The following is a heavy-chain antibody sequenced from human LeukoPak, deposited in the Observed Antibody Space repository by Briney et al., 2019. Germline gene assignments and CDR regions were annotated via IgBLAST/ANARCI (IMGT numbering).Heavy chain of an antibody. Sequence: GGSLRLSCAASGFSFGIYWMSWVRQAPGKGLEWVAYIQQDGSETFYADSVKGRFTISRDYAKNSLHLQMNSLRVEDTAVYYCARDGGGLDYWGQGTQVTVSS. J-gene: IGHJ4*02. CDR2: IQQDGSET. CDR3: ARDGGGLDY. CDR1: GFSFGIYW. V-gene: IGHV3-7*01. D-gene: IGHD3-16*01.